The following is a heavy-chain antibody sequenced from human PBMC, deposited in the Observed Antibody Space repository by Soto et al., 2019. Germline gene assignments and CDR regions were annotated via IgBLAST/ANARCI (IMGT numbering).Heavy chain of an antibody. V-gene: IGHV4-30-4*01. CDR2: IYHNENT. CDR1: GASISRGDYY. Sequence: QVQLQESGPGLVEPSQTLSLTCFVSGASISRGDYYWTWIRQPPGKGLEWIGYIYHNENTFYNPALKSRVTISLDTSNNHFTLRLNSVTAADTAVYYCARKSGDIYFFSHWGQGTLVTVSS. CDR3: ARKSGDIYFFSH. D-gene: IGHD2-21*02. J-gene: IGHJ4*02.